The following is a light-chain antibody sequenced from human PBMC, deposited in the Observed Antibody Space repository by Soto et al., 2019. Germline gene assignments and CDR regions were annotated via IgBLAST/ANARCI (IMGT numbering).Light chain of an antibody. V-gene: IGLV2-14*03. CDR1: SSDIGAYNF. Sequence: QSALTQPASVSGSPGQSITISCTGTSSDIGAYNFVSWYQQHPGKAPKLMLYDVNIRPSGVSNRFSGSKSGNTASLTISGLQDEDEADYYCTSWTTSTTMIFGGGTQLTVL. CDR3: TSWTTSTTMI. J-gene: IGLJ2*01. CDR2: DVN.